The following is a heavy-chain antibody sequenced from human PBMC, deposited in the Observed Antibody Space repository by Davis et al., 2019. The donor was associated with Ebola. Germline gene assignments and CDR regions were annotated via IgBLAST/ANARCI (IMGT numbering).Heavy chain of an antibody. Sequence: ASVTVSCKASGYTFTSYYMHWVRQAPGQGLEWMGIIKPSGCSTSYAQKFQGRVTMTRDTPTSTVYMELSSLRSEDTAVYYCARTRTVSGYFDYWGQGTLVTVSS. D-gene: IGHD4-11*01. CDR1: GYTFTSYY. CDR3: ARTRTVSGYFDY. CDR2: IKPSGCST. J-gene: IGHJ4*02. V-gene: IGHV1-46*01.